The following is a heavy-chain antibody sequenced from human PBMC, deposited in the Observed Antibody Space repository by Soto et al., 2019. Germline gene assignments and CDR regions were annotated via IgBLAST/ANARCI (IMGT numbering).Heavy chain of an antibody. D-gene: IGHD6-6*01. CDR2: IKHSGST. Sequence: QVQLQQWGAGLLKPSETLSLTCAVYGGSFSGYYWSWIRQPPGKGLEWIGEIKHSGSTNYNPSLKSRVTISVDTSKNQFSLKLSSVTAADTAVYYCARGRFIAARPRWFDPWGQGTLVTVSS. V-gene: IGHV4-34*01. CDR3: ARGRFIAARPRWFDP. CDR1: GGSFSGYY. J-gene: IGHJ5*02.